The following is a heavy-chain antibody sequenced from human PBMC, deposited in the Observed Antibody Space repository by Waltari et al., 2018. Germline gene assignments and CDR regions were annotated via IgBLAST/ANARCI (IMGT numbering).Heavy chain of an antibody. CDR2: INPNSGGT. V-gene: IGHV1-2*02. Sequence: QVQLVQSGAEVKKPGASVKVSCKASGYTLTGYYMHWVRQAPGQGLEWMGWINPNSGGTNYAQKFQGRVTMTRDTSISTAYMERSRLRSDDTAVYYCAREWYCSGGSCYSGTFDYWGQGTLVTVSS. CDR3: AREWYCSGGSCYSGTFDY. CDR1: GYTLTGYY. D-gene: IGHD2-15*01. J-gene: IGHJ4*02.